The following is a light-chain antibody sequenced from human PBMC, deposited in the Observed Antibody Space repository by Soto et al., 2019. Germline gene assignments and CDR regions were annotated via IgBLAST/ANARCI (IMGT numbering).Light chain of an antibody. J-gene: IGKJ1*01. Sequence: EIVLTQSPATLSLSPGERATLSCRASQSVSSLLAWYQQKPGQAPRLLIYDVSNRAIGIPARFSGSGSGTEFTLTISSLQSEDFAVYCCQQYNNWPTWTFGQGTKVDIK. CDR3: QQYNNWPTWT. CDR1: QSVSSL. CDR2: DVS. V-gene: IGKV3-11*01.